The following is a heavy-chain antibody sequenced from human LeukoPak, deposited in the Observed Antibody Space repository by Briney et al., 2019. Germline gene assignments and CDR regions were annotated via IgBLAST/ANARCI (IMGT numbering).Heavy chain of an antibody. CDR3: AIDVSEAYFDY. J-gene: IGHJ4*02. CDR2: IYSSGST. CDR1: GFTVSSKY. V-gene: IGHV3-66*01. Sequence: GGSLRLSCAASGFTVSSKYMSWVRQVPGKGLEWVSVIYSSGSTYYADSVKGRFIISRDSSKNTLYLQMNSLRAEDTAVYYCAIDVSEAYFDYWGQGTLVTVSS.